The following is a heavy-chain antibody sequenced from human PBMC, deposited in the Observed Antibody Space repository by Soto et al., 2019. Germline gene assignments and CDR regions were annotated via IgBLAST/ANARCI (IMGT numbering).Heavy chain of an antibody. V-gene: IGHV3-48*02. J-gene: IGHJ5*02. CDR2: ISISGTTI. CDR1: GFTFRSYS. Sequence: GALRLSCAASGFTFRSYSMNWVRQAPGKGLEWISYISISGTTIYYAASVKGRFTISRDDAKNSLYLQMNSLRDEDTSVYYCARDNGIEGSFDPWGQGTLVTVSS. CDR3: ARDNGIEGSFDP.